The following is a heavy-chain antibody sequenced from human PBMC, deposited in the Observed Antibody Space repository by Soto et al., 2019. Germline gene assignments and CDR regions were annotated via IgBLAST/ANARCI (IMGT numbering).Heavy chain of an antibody. D-gene: IGHD3-16*02. V-gene: IGHV1-2*02. Sequence: QVQLVQSGAEVKKPGASVKVSCKASGYTFTGYYMHWVRQAPGQGLEWMGWINPNSGGTNYAQKFKGRATMTGDTSSSTSYMELSRLRSDDTAVYYCARSFMITFGGVIVPYYFDYWGQGTLVTVSS. J-gene: IGHJ4*02. CDR1: GYTFTGYY. CDR2: INPNSGGT. CDR3: ARSFMITFGGVIVPYYFDY.